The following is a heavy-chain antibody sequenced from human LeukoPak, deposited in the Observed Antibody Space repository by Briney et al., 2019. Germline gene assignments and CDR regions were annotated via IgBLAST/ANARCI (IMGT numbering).Heavy chain of an antibody. CDR1: GFTSSSYA. Sequence: PGGSLRLSCAASGFTSSSYAMSWVRQAPGKELEWVSAISGSGGSTYYEDSVKGRFTISRDNSKNTLYLQMNSLRAEDTAVYYCAKLPLQDYRGNWFDPWGQGTLVTVSS. V-gene: IGHV3-23*01. CDR3: AKLPLQDYRGNWFDP. CDR2: ISGSGGST. J-gene: IGHJ5*02. D-gene: IGHD4-11*01.